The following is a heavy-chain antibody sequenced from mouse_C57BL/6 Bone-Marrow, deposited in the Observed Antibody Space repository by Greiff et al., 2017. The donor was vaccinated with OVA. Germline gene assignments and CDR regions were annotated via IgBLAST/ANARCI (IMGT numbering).Heavy chain of an antibody. J-gene: IGHJ4*01. Sequence: EVQRVESGGGLVKPGGSLKLSCAASGFTFSDYGMHWVRQAPEKGLEWVAYISSGSSTIYYADTVKGRFTISRDNAKNTLFLQMTSLRSEDTAMYYCARHYGSSNYAMDYWGQGTSVTVSS. CDR1: GFTFSDYG. CDR2: ISSGSSTI. V-gene: IGHV5-17*01. CDR3: ARHYGSSNYAMDY. D-gene: IGHD1-1*01.